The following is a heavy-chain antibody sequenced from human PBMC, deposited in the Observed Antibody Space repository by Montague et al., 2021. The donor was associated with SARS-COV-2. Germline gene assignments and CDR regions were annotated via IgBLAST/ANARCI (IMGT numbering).Heavy chain of an antibody. CDR3: ARARITMIVVVNAFDI. CDR2: VYYSRST. Sequence: TLSLTCTVSGGPISSGGYYWSWIRQHPGKGLEWIGYVYYSRSTYYNPSLKSRVTISVDTSKNQFSLKLSSVTAADTAVYYCARARITMIVVVNAFDIWGQGTMVTVSS. J-gene: IGHJ3*02. V-gene: IGHV4-31*03. CDR1: GGPISSGGYY. D-gene: IGHD3-22*01.